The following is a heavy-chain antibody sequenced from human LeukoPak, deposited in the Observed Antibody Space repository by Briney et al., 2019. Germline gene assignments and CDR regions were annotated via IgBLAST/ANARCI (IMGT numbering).Heavy chain of an antibody. Sequence: SETLSLTCTVSGGSISSGDYYWSWIRQPPGKGLEWIGYIYYSGRTYYNPSLKSRVTISVDTSKNQFSLNLTSVTAADTAVYYCAALQRPAATDYWGQGTLVTVSS. D-gene: IGHD2-2*01. CDR2: IYYSGRT. CDR1: GGSISSGDYY. J-gene: IGHJ4*02. CDR3: AALQRPAATDY. V-gene: IGHV4-30-4*01.